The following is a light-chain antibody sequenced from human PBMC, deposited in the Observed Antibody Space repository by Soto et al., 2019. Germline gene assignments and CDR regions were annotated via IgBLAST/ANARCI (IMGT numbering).Light chain of an antibody. Sequence: QSVLTQPPSASGTPGQRATILCPGAASNIGSNYVYWYQRFPGTVPQLLIYRNSERPSGVPDRFSGSKSGTSASLAISGLRSEDEADYYCAAWDDSLSGVVFGGGTKLTVL. V-gene: IGLV1-47*01. J-gene: IGLJ2*01. CDR2: RNS. CDR1: ASNIGSNY. CDR3: AAWDDSLSGVV.